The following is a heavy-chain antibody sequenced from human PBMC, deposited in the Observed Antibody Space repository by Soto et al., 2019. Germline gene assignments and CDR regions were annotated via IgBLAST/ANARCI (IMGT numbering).Heavy chain of an antibody. CDR3: ARDSDCTGDSTSCTEY. D-gene: IGHD2-2*01. J-gene: IGHJ4*02. Sequence: QVQLVQSGAQVKKPGASVKVSCKASGYTFTSYGISWVRQAPGQGLEWMGWISAYNGHTNSAQKRQCRVTMTTDTSTSTAYTEPRSLRSDDTAVYYCARDSDCTGDSTSCTEYWGQGTLVTVSS. CDR1: GYTFTSYG. V-gene: IGHV1-18*01. CDR2: ISAYNGHT.